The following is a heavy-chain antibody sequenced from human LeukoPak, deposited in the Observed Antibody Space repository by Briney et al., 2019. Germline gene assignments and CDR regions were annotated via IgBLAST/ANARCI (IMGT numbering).Heavy chain of an antibody. CDR3: ARHLEADAFDI. D-gene: IGHD1-1*01. CDR1: GGSISTYY. CDR2: IYYSGST. J-gene: IGHJ3*02. V-gene: IGHV4-59*08. Sequence: PSETLSLTCTVSGGSISTYYWTWIRQPPGKGLEWIGNIYYSGSTNYNPSLKSRVTISVDTSKNQFSLNLSSVTAADTAVYYCARHLEADAFDIWGQGTMVTVSS.